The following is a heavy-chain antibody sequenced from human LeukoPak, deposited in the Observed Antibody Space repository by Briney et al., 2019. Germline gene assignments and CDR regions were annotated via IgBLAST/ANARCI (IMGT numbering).Heavy chain of an antibody. Sequence: ASVKVSCKASGYTFTSYDINWVRQATGQGLGWMGWMNPNSGNTGYAQKFQGRVTMTRNTSISTAYMELSSLRSEDTAVYYCARQDDYSTNRFDPWGQGTLVTVSS. CDR3: ARQDDYSTNRFDP. V-gene: IGHV1-8*01. D-gene: IGHD4-11*01. CDR2: MNPNSGNT. CDR1: GYTFTSYD. J-gene: IGHJ5*02.